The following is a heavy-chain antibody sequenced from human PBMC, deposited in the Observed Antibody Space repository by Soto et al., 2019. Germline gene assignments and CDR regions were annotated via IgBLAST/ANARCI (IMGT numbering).Heavy chain of an antibody. CDR2: IYYSGSI. CDR1: GGSISSYY. V-gene: IGHV4-59*12. J-gene: IGHJ4*02. D-gene: IGHD4-4*01. CDR3: ARGDYRVLEF. Sequence: PSETLSLTCTVSGGSISSYYWSWIRQPPGKGLEWIGYIYYSGSINYNPSLKSRVTISVDKSKNQLSLKLSSVTAADTAVYYCARGDYRVLEFWGQGTLVTVSS.